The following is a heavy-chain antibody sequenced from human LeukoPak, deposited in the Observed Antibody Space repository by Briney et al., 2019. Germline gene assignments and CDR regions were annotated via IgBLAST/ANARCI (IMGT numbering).Heavy chain of an antibody. J-gene: IGHJ6*01. CDR2: ISAYNGNT. CDR1: GYTFTSYG. Sequence: GASVKVSCKASGYTFTSYGISWVRQAPGQGLEWMGWISAYNGNTNYAQKLQGRVTMTTDTSTSTAYMELRSLRSDDTAVYYCARDGDIVVVPASRYYYFYGMDVWGQGTTVTVSS. D-gene: IGHD2-2*01. V-gene: IGHV1-18*01. CDR3: ARDGDIVVVPASRYYYFYGMDV.